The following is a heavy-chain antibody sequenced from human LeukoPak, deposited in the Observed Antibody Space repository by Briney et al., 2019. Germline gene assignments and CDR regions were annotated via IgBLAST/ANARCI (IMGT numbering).Heavy chain of an antibody. CDR3: ARRDGYCSSTSCYMSSESFDY. CDR1: GGTFSSYA. V-gene: IGHV1-69*05. CDR2: IIPIFGTA. J-gene: IGHJ4*02. Sequence: SVKVSCKASGGTFSSYAISWVRQAPGQGLEWMGRIIPIFGTANYAQKVQGRVTITTDESTSTAYMELSSLRSEDTAVYYCARRDGYCSSTSCYMSSESFDYWGQGTLVTVSS. D-gene: IGHD2-2*02.